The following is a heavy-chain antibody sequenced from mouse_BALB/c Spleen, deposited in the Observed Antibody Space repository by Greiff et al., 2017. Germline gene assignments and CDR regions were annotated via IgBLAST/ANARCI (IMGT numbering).Heavy chain of an antibody. CDR2: ISSGSSTI. J-gene: IGHJ2*01. CDR1: GFTFSSFG. CDR3: ARGGTGYFDY. D-gene: IGHD4-1*01. Sequence: EVKLVESGGGLVQPGGSRKLSCAASGFTFSSFGMHWVRQAPEKGLEWVAYISSGSSTIYYADTVKGRFTISRDNPKNTLFLQMTSLRSEDTAMYYCARGGTGYFDYWGQGTTLTVSS. V-gene: IGHV5-17*02.